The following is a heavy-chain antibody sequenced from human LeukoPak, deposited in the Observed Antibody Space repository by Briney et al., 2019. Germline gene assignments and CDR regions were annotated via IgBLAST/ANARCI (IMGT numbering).Heavy chain of an antibody. J-gene: IGHJ6*03. CDR2: ISYDGSNK. Sequence: GGSLRLSCAASGFTFSSYGMHWVRQAPGKGLEWVAVISYDGSNKYYADSVKGRFTISRDNSKNTLYLQMNSLRAEDTAVYYCAKDALRCTNGVCYTGDYYYYYMDVWGKGTTVTVSS. CDR3: AKDALRCTNGVCYTGDYYYYYMDV. CDR1: GFTFSSYG. D-gene: IGHD2-8*01. V-gene: IGHV3-30*18.